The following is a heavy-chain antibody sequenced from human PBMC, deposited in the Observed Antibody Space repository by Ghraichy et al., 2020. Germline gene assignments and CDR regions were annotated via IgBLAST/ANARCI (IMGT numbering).Heavy chain of an antibody. CDR2: IRNDESNK. J-gene: IGHJ4*02. V-gene: IGHV3-30*02. Sequence: GGSLRLSCAASGFTLSSYGMHWVRQAPGKGLEWVAFIRNDESNKYYADSVKGRFTISRDNSQNTLYIQMNSLRAEDTAVYYCAKDYGGKWSLDYWGQGTLVTVSS. CDR3: AKDYGGKWSLDY. CDR1: GFTLSSYG. D-gene: IGHD4-23*01.